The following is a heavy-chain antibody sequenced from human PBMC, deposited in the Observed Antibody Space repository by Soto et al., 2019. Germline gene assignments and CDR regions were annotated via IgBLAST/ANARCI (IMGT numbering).Heavy chain of an antibody. Sequence: PGGSLRLSCAASGFTFSSYAMHWVRQAPGKGLEWVAVISYDGSNKYYADSVKGRFTISRDNSKNTLYLQMNSLRAEDTAAYYCARVHRLKPQPVPDYSYYGMDVWGQGTTVTVSS. CDR2: ISYDGSNK. V-gene: IGHV3-30-3*01. D-gene: IGHD6-13*01. J-gene: IGHJ6*02. CDR3: ARVHRLKPQPVPDYSYYGMDV. CDR1: GFTFSSYA.